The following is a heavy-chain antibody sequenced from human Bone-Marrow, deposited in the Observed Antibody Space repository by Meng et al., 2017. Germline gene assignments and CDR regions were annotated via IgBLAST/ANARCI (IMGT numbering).Heavy chain of an antibody. Sequence: QVQLQHSGPGLVKPSQTLSLTCSLPGDSVSSNSASWKWIRQSPSRGLEWLGRTYYRSKWYNDYAVSVKSRIIINPDTSKNQFSLQPNSVTSEDTAVYYCARDGMSNSWFDPWGQGTLVTVSS. CDR2: TYYRSKWYN. J-gene: IGHJ5*02. CDR3: ARDGMSNSWFDP. V-gene: IGHV6-1*01. CDR1: GDSVSSNSAS. D-gene: IGHD1-1*01.